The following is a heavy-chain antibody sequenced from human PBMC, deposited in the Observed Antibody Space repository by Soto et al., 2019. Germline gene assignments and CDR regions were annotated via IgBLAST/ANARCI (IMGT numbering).Heavy chain of an antibody. D-gene: IGHD2-8*02. V-gene: IGHV4-34*01. CDR2: INHSGST. CDR1: GGSFSGYY. CDR3: ARGQSSLLLDC. J-gene: IGHJ4*02. Sequence: SETLSLTCAVYGGSFSGYYWSWIRQPPGKGLEWIGEINHSGSTNYNPSLKSRITISVDTSKNQFSLKLSSVTAVDTAVYYCARGQSSLLLDCWGQGVLDTVSS.